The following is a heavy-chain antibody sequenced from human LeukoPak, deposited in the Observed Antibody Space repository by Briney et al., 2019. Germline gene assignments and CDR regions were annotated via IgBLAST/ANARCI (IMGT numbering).Heavy chain of an antibody. D-gene: IGHD2-21*02. CDR2: ISYDGSNK. V-gene: IGHV3-30-3*01. J-gene: IGHJ4*02. CDR3: ARDHTTYCGGDCYSGY. Sequence: PGGSLRLSCAASGFTFSSYAMHWVRQAPGKGLEWVAVISYDGSNKYYADSVKGRFTISRDNSKNTLYLQMNSLRAEDTAVYYCARDHTTYCGGDCYSGYWGQGTLVTVSS. CDR1: GFTFSSYA.